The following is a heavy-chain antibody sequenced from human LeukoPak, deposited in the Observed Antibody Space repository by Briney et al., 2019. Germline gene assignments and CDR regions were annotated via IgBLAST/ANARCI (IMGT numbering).Heavy chain of an antibody. D-gene: IGHD2-15*01. CDR2: IYSGGST. J-gene: IGHJ4*02. CDR1: GFTVSSNY. CDR3: AKSVVVITFRFDD. Sequence: QPGGSLRLSCAASGFTVSSNYMSWVRQAPGKGLEWVSVIYSGGSTYYADSVKGRFTISRDNSKNTLYLQMNSLRADDTAVYYCAKSVVVITFRFDDWGQGALVTVSS. V-gene: IGHV3-53*01.